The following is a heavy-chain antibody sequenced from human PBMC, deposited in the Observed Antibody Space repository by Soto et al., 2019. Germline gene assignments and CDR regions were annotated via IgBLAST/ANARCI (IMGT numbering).Heavy chain of an antibody. V-gene: IGHV3-74*01. CDR1: GITISGYW. CDR3: ARSDWFHP. Sequence: EVQLVESGGGLVQPGGSLRLSCVASGITISGYWMSWVRQVPGKGPEWVSRIKNDGSVTSYADSVKGRFSISRDNAKNTLYLQMNSLRADDTAVYYCARSDWFHPWGQGTLVTVSS. CDR2: IKNDGSVT. J-gene: IGHJ5*02.